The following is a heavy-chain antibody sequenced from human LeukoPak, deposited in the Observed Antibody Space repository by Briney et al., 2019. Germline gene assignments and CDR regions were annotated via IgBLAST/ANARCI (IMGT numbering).Heavy chain of an antibody. D-gene: IGHD2-2*01. CDR1: GFTFSSYA. Sequence: GGSLRPSCAASGFTFSSYAMSWVRQAPGKGLEWVSTVSGSGGSTYYADSVKGRFTISRDNSKNTLSLQMNSLRAEDTAVYYCAKYHCSGTSCSEDYWGQGTLVTVSS. CDR2: VSGSGGST. V-gene: IGHV3-23*01. J-gene: IGHJ4*02. CDR3: AKYHCSGTSCSEDY.